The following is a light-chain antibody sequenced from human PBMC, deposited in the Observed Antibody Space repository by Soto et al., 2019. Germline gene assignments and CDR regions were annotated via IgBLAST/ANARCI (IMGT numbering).Light chain of an antibody. CDR1: QSLLLSNGYNY. J-gene: IGKJ1*01. Sequence: DIEMTQSPLSLPVTPGESASISCRASQSLLLSNGYNYLDWYLQKPGQPPQLLIYLGSNRAPGVPDRFSGSGSGTDFTLKISRVEAEDVGVFYCMKGVQTPRTLGQGTKVEIK. CDR2: LGS. CDR3: MKGVQTPRT. V-gene: IGKV2-28*01.